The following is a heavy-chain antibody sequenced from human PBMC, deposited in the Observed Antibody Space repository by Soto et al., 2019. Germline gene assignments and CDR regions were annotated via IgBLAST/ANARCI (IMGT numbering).Heavy chain of an antibody. CDR3: ARDVSSSATA. D-gene: IGHD6-13*01. CDR2: ISSSSSYI. Sequence: PGKGLEWVSSISSSSSYIYYADSVKGRFTISKDKDKNSLYLQMISLRAEDTAVYYCARDVSSSATAWGQGTQFTVSS. V-gene: IGHV3-21*01. J-gene: IGHJ5*02.